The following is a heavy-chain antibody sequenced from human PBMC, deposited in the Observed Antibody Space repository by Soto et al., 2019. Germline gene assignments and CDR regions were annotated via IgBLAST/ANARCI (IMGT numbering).Heavy chain of an antibody. D-gene: IGHD3-22*01. CDR1: GFTFTSSA. J-gene: IGHJ4*02. CDR3: AGDRGDSSGYYPYYFDY. V-gene: IGHV1-58*01. CDR2: IVVGSGNT. Sequence: GASVKVSCKASGFTFTSSAVQWVRQARGQRLEWIGWIVVGSGNTNYAQKFQERVTITRDMSTSTAYLELSSLRSEDTAVYSCAGDRGDSSGYYPYYFDYWGQGSLVAVS.